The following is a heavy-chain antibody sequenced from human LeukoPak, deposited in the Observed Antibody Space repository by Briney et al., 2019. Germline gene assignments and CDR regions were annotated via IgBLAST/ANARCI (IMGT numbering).Heavy chain of an antibody. Sequence: SETLSLTCAVSGVSISGNYWSWIQQPPGRGLEWIGYIYSDGTTNYNPSLKSRVAMSVDASENQFSLKLDSVTAADTAAYYCARLARVQQVAHYYYHSMDVWGQGTTVTVSS. J-gene: IGHJ6*02. CDR3: ARLARVQQVAHYYYHSMDV. CDR1: GVSISGNY. CDR2: IYSDGTT. V-gene: IGHV4-59*01. D-gene: IGHD6-13*01.